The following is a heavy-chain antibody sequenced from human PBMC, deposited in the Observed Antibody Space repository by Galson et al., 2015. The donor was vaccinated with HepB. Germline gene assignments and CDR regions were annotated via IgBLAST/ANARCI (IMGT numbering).Heavy chain of an antibody. CDR2: VLRAADGGTT. D-gene: IGHD3-10*01. CDR3: TTRGYH. CDR1: GFTFNNAH. J-gene: IGHJ5*02. Sequence: SLRLSCAASGFTFNNAHMSWVRQAPGKGLEYIGRVLRAADGGTTDYPAPMKDRFTISRDDSKNMVYLQINSLKAEDTAVYYCTTRGYHWGQGALVTVTS. V-gene: IGHV3-15*05.